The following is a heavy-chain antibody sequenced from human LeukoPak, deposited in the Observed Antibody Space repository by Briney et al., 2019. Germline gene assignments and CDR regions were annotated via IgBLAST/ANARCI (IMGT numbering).Heavy chain of an antibody. J-gene: IGHJ4*02. CDR3: ARAQYSSSWYDY. D-gene: IGHD6-13*01. Sequence: PSETLSLTCAVYGGSFSGYYWSWIRQPPGKGLEWIGEINHSRSTNYNPSLKSRVTISVDTSKNQFSLKLSSVTAADTAVYYCARAQYSSSWYDYWGQGTLVTVSS. V-gene: IGHV4-34*01. CDR1: GGSFSGYY. CDR2: INHSRST.